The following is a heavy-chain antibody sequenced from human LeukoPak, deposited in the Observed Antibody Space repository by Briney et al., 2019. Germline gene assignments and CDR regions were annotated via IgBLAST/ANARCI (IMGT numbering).Heavy chain of an antibody. CDR1: GGSISSYY. J-gene: IGHJ6*03. CDR3: ARDGRIAAPYFYYYMDV. V-gene: IGHV4-4*07. Sequence: SETLSLTCTVSGGSISSYYWSWIRQPAGKGLEWIGRIYTSGSTNYNPSLKSRVTMSVDTSKNQFSLKLSSVTAADTAVYYCARDGRIAAPYFYYYMDVWGKGTTVTISS. CDR2: IYTSGST. D-gene: IGHD6-6*01.